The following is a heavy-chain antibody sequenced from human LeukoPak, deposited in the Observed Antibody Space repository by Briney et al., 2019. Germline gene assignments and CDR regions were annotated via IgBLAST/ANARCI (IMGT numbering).Heavy chain of an antibody. D-gene: IGHD3-22*01. Sequence: GGSLRLSCAASGFTFNNYAMNWVRQAPGKGLEWVSGITSSDDNTYYTDSVKGRFTVSRDNSKNTLYLQMNSLRAEDTAVYYCAKDGDSRATDSFQHWGQGTLVTVSS. CDR1: GFTFNNYA. J-gene: IGHJ1*01. CDR2: ITSSDDNT. CDR3: AKDGDSRATDSFQH. V-gene: IGHV3-23*01.